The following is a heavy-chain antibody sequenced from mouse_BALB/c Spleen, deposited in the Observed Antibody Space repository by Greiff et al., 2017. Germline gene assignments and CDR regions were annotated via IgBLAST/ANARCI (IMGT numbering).Heavy chain of an antibody. Sequence: EVHLVESGGGLVKLGGSLKLSCAASGFTFSSYYMSWVRQTPEKRLELVAAINSNGGSTYYPDTVKGRFTISRDNAKNTLYLQMSSLKSEDTALYYCARQGYYYGSSSYFDYWGQGTTLTVSS. V-gene: IGHV5-6-2*01. CDR2: INSNGGST. CDR3: ARQGYYYGSSSYFDY. J-gene: IGHJ2*01. D-gene: IGHD1-1*01. CDR1: GFTFSSYY.